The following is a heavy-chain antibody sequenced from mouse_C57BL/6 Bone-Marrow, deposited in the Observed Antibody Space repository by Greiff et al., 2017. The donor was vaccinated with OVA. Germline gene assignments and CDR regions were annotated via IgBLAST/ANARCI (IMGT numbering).Heavy chain of an antibody. CDR3: IRDRYCYGSGSSAFDY. CDR2: ISGGGSYT. V-gene: IGHV5-4*01. Sequence: EVQVVESGGGLVKPGGSLKLSCAASGFTFSSYAMSWVRQTPEKRLEWVATISGGGSYTYYPDNVKGRFTISRDNARNNLYLQMSQLKTEDTAMYYGIRDRYCYGSGSSAFDYWGQGTLVTVSA. J-gene: IGHJ3*01. D-gene: IGHD1-1*01. CDR1: GFTFSSYA.